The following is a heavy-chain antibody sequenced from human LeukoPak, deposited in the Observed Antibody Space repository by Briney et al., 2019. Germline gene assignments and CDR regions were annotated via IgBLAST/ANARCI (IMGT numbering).Heavy chain of an antibody. J-gene: IGHJ4*02. V-gene: IGHV1-2*02. Sequence: ASVKVSCKASGYTFTDEYIYWVRQAPGQGLEWMGWINPKSGGTNYAQKFQGRVTMTRDTSISTAYMELSSLRSEDTAVYYCARLGVTVAHDYWGQGTLVTVSS. CDR1: GYTFTDEY. CDR2: INPKSGGT. CDR3: ARLGVTVAHDY. D-gene: IGHD4-23*01.